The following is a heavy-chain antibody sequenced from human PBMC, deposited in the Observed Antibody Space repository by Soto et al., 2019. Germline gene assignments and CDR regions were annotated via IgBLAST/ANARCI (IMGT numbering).Heavy chain of an antibody. J-gene: IGHJ3*02. V-gene: IGHV1-69*13. D-gene: IGHD3-3*01. CDR2: IIPIFGTA. CDR1: GGTFSSYA. Sequence: SVKVSCKASGGTFSSYAISWVRQAPGQGLEWMGGIIPIFGTANYAQKFQGRATITADESTSTAYMELSSLRSEDTAVYYCARVKYIFEWSLDAFDIWGQGTMVTVSS. CDR3: ARVKYIFEWSLDAFDI.